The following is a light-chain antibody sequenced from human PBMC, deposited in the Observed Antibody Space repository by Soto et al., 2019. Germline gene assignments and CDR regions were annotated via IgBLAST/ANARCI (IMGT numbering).Light chain of an antibody. CDR1: NIGIKS. J-gene: IGLJ2*01. CDR3: QVWDSSSDHVL. Sequence: SYELTQPPSVSVAPGKTARITCGGNNIGIKSVHWYQQKSGQAPVLVISYDSDRPSGIPERFSGSNSGNTATLTISRVEAGDEADSYCQVWDSSSDHVLFGGGTKLTVL. V-gene: IGLV3-21*04. CDR2: YDS.